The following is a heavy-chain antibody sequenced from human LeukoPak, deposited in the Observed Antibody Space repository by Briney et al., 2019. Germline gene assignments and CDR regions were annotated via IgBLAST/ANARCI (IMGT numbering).Heavy chain of an antibody. J-gene: IGHJ4*02. D-gene: IGHD1-26*01. V-gene: IGHV3-7*01. CDR1: GFTLSSYW. CDR3: ARGSSAGASLRHDY. Sequence: GSLRLSCAASGFTLSSYWMSWVRQAPGKGLEWVANLKQDGSEENFVDSVKGRFTISRDNAKKSLYLQMNSLRAEDTAVYYCARGSSAGASLRHDYWGQGTLVTVSS. CDR2: LKQDGSEE.